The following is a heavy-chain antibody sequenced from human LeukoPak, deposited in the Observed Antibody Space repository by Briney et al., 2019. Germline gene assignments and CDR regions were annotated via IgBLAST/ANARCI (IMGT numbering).Heavy chain of an antibody. CDR1: GFTFSSYS. CDR3: AKDGRGVGATTRNY. Sequence: GGSLRLSCAASGFTFSSYSMNWVRQAPGKGLEWVSSISSSSSYIYYADSVKGRFTISRDNSKNTLYLQMNSLRAEDTAVYYCAKDGRGVGATTRNYWGQGTLVTVSS. V-gene: IGHV3-21*04. J-gene: IGHJ4*02. CDR2: ISSSSSYI. D-gene: IGHD1-26*01.